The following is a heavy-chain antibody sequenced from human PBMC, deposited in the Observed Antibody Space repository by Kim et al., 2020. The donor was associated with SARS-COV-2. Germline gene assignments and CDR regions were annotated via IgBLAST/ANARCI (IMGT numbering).Heavy chain of an antibody. CDR2: SDNSGNT. J-gene: IGHJ2*01. CDR1: GDSISSYH. D-gene: IGHD6-19*01. CDR3: ARDQLAGYSSGWAWYFEL. Sequence: SETLSLTCSVSGDSISSYHWSWIRQPPGTRLDWVGYSDNSGNTNYNHSLKSRVTISVDTSTNQFYLKVTSVTAADTAVYFCARDQLAGYSSGWAWYFELWGRGTLVTVSS. V-gene: IGHV4-59*13.